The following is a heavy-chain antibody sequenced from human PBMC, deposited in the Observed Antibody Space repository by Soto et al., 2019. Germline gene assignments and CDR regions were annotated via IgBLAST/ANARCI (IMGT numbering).Heavy chain of an antibody. V-gene: IGHV1-69*01. CDR1: GGTFSSNA. CDR2: IIPTFGTA. J-gene: IGHJ4*02. Sequence: QVQLVQSGAEVKKPGSSVRVSCKASGGTFSSNAFSWVRQAPGQGLEWMGAIIPTFGTANYAQNFQGRVTITADESTRTAYMELSSLRFEDSAVYYCARDAPSTPSVYWGQGTLVTVSS. CDR3: ARDAPSTPSVY.